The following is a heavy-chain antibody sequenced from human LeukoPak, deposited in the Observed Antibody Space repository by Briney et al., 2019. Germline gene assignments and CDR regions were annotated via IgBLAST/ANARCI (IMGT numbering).Heavy chain of an antibody. CDR3: VRHFTVTTDYFDY. CDR1: GYSINSGYW. D-gene: IGHD4-17*01. V-gene: IGHV4-38-2*01. CDR2: IFHSGST. Sequence: PSETLSLTCAVSGYSINSGYWWGWIRQPPGKGLEWIGSIFHSGSTNYNPSLKSRVTISVDTSKNHFPLKLSSVTAADTAVYYCVRHFTVTTDYFDYWGQGALVTVSS. J-gene: IGHJ4*02.